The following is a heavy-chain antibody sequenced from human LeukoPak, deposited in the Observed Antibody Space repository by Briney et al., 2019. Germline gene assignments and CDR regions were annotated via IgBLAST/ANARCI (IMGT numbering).Heavy chain of an antibody. V-gene: IGHV1-69*13. CDR3: ARSPGYSSSWYVYYFDY. Sequence: SVTVSCKASGGTFSSYAISWVRQAPGQGLEWMGGIIPIFGTANYAQKFQGRVTITADESTSTAYMELSSLRSEDTAVYYCARSPGYSSSWYVYYFDYWGQGTLVTVSS. CDR1: GGTFSSYA. D-gene: IGHD6-13*01. CDR2: IIPIFGTA. J-gene: IGHJ4*02.